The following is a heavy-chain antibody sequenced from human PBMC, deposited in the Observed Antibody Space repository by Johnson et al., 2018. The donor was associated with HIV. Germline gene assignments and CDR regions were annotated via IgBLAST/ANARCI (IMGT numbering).Heavy chain of an antibody. CDR2: IKQSGSEK. Sequence: VQLVESGGGLVQPGGSLRLSCGASGFTFSDHWMQWVRQAPGKGLEWVANIKQSGSEKYYVDSVKGRFTISRDNAKNSLYLQMNSLRAEDTALYYCAKAPGTDWGQGTMVTVSS. V-gene: IGHV3-7*03. CDR3: AKAPGTD. J-gene: IGHJ3*01. CDR1: GFTFSDHW.